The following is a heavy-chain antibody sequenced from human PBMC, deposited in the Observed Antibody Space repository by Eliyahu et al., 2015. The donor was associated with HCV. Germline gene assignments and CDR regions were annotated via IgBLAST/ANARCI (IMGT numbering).Heavy chain of an antibody. D-gene: IGHD3-22*01. V-gene: IGHV1-69*01. CDR2: VLAIFGTT. J-gene: IGHJ4*02. CDR1: GGIIRKNA. CDR3: AMHEYYYDSSPISD. Sequence: QVQLVQSGAEVKKPGSSVKVSCKASGGIIRKNAITWVRQAPGQGLEWMGGVLAIFGTTNYAQKFQGRVTITADEATNTVYMELSSLKSEDTAIYYCAMHEYYYDSSPISDWGQGTQVTVSS.